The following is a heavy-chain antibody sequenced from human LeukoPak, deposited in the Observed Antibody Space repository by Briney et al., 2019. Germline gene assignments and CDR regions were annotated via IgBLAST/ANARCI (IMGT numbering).Heavy chain of an antibody. V-gene: IGHV4-59*01. D-gene: IGHD2-2*02. Sequence: SETLSLTCTVSGGSISSYYWSWLRQPPGKGLEWIGYIYYSGSTNYNPSLKSRVTISVDTSKNQFSLKLSSVTAADTAVYYCARGPPLYCSSTSCYILWGQGTLVTVSS. CDR2: IYYSGST. CDR3: ARGPPLYCSSTSCYIL. CDR1: GGSISSYY. J-gene: IGHJ4*02.